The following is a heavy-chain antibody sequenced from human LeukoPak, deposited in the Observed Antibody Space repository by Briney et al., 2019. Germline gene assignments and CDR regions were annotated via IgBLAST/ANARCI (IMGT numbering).Heavy chain of an antibody. D-gene: IGHD3-10*01. Sequence: GGSLRHSCAASGFTFSSYWMSWVRQAPGKGLEWVANIRPDGNEKYYVESMKGRFTISRDNAKNSLYLQMNSLRAEDTAVYYCARIGGWFGNDYWGQGTLVTVSS. CDR1: GFTFSSYW. J-gene: IGHJ4*02. CDR2: IRPDGNEK. V-gene: IGHV3-7*05. CDR3: ARIGGWFGNDY.